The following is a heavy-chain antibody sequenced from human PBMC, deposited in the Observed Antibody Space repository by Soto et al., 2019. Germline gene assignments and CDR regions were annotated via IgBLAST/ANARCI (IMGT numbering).Heavy chain of an antibody. CDR1: GFTLSSYA. CDR3: AKGYGGSPNWFDP. D-gene: IGHD2-15*01. CDR2: ISGSGGST. V-gene: IGHV3-23*01. J-gene: IGHJ5*02. Sequence: EVQLLESGGGLVQPGASLRLSCAASGFTLSSYAMSWVRQAPGKGLEWVSAISGSGGSTYYADSVKGRFTISRDNSKNTLYLQMNSLRAEDTAVYYCAKGYGGSPNWFDPWGQGTLVTVSS.